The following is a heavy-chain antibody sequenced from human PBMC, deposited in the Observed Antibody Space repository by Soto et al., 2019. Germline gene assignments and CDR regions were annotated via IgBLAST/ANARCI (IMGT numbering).Heavy chain of an antibody. J-gene: IGHJ6*03. D-gene: IGHD2-15*01. CDR3: ASKGAGYGSGGSCYYMGV. V-gene: IGHV3-23*01. CDR1: GFTFNNYA. Sequence: EVQLLDSGGGLVQPGGSLRLSCVASGFTFNNYAVSWVRQAPGKGLEWVSGISDSGDTTYYADSVKGRFTISRDNSKNTMYLQMNSLRVEAKALYYCASKGAGYGSGGSCYYMGVWGKGNTVAVSS. CDR2: ISDSGDTT.